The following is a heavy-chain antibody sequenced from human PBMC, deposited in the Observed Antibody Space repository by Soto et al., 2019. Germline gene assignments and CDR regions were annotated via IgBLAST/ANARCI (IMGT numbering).Heavy chain of an antibody. CDR2: IIPTFGTP. D-gene: IGHD1-26*01. CDR1: GGTFSSHG. V-gene: IGHV1-69*06. Sequence: QVQLVQSGTVVQRRGSSVKVSCQASGGTFSSHGMAWVRQAPGQGIEWMGGIIPTFGTPTYAPKFQGRVTITADKSTNTAYMELSSLRSEDTGVYYCASERSAQDFDFWGQGTLITVSS. J-gene: IGHJ4*02. CDR3: ASERSAQDFDF.